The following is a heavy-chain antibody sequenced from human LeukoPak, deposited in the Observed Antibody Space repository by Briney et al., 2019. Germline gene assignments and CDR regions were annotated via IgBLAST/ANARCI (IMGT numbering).Heavy chain of an antibody. CDR3: AREMYYYDSSGYYSYYFDY. CDR2: ISGSSSYI. CDR1: GFTFSSYS. D-gene: IGHD3-22*01. Sequence: PGGSLRLSCAASGFTFSSYSMNWVRQAPGKGLEWVSSISGSSSYIYYADSVKGRFTISRDNSKNTLYLQMNSLRAEDTAVYYCAREMYYYDSSGYYSYYFDYWGQGTLVTVSS. V-gene: IGHV3-21*04. J-gene: IGHJ4*02.